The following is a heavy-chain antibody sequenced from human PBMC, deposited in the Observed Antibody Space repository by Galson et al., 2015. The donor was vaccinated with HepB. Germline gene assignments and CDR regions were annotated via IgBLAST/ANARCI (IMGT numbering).Heavy chain of an antibody. Sequence: SLRLSCTASGFTFSNYHMTWVRQAPGKGLECVSSMSGGGSSTLYADSVKGRFTVSRDNSRNTLYLQMNSLTAEDTAVYYCAKALYSGSNFRGPWDNWGQGTLVTVSS. CDR2: MSGGGSST. D-gene: IGHD1-26*01. CDR1: GFTFSNYH. CDR3: AKALYSGSNFRGPWDN. V-gene: IGHV3-23*01. J-gene: IGHJ4*02.